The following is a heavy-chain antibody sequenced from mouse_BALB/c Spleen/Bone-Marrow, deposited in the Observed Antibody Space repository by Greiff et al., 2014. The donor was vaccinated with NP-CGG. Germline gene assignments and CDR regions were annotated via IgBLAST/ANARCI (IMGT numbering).Heavy chain of an antibody. D-gene: IGHD2-2*01. CDR3: ARGNGLGDY. CDR2: INPDSSTI. CDR1: GFDFSRYW. J-gene: IGHJ2*01. Sequence: EVKLMESGGGLVQPGGSLKLSCAASGFDFSRYWMSWVRQAPGKGLEWIGEINPDSSTINYTPSLKDKFIISRDNAKNTLYLQMSKVRSEDTVLCYCARGNGLGDYWGQGTTLTVSS. V-gene: IGHV4-1*02.